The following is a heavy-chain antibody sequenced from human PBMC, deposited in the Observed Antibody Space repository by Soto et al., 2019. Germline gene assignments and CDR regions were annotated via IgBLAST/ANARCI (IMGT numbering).Heavy chain of an antibody. CDR2: ISSSSSYI. CDR3: ARDHQDIVVVPAATDY. CDR1: GFTFSSYS. Sequence: GRSLRLPCAASGFTFSSYSMNWVRQTPGKGLEWVSSISSSSSYIYYADSVKGRFTISRDNAKNSLYLQMNSLRAEDTAVYYCARDHQDIVVVPAATDYWGQGTLVTVS. D-gene: IGHD2-2*01. J-gene: IGHJ4*02. V-gene: IGHV3-21*01.